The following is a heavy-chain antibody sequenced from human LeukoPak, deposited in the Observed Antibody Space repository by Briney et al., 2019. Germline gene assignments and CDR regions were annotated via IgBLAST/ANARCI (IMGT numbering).Heavy chain of an antibody. Sequence: ASVKVSCKASGGTFSSYAISWVRQAPGQGLEWMGGIIPIFGTANYAQKFQGRVTITADKSTSTAYMELSSLRSEDTAVYYCARCGSSYDILTGYEFFFWVPWFDPWGQGTLVTVSS. V-gene: IGHV1-69*06. CDR1: GGTFSSYA. D-gene: IGHD3-9*01. J-gene: IGHJ5*02. CDR2: IIPIFGTA. CDR3: ARCGSSYDILTGYEFFFWVPWFDP.